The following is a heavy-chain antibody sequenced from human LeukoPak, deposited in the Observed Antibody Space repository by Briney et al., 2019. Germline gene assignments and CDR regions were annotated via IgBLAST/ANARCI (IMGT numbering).Heavy chain of an antibody. Sequence: GGSLRLSCAASGFTFDDYGMSWVRQAPGKGLEWVSSISSSSSYIYYADSVKGRFTISRDNAKNSLYLQMNSLRAEDTAVYYCARDIASARSRAAGNYWGQGTLVTVSS. CDR2: ISSSSSYI. CDR1: GFTFDDYG. J-gene: IGHJ4*02. D-gene: IGHD6-13*01. CDR3: ARDIASARSRAAGNY. V-gene: IGHV3-21*01.